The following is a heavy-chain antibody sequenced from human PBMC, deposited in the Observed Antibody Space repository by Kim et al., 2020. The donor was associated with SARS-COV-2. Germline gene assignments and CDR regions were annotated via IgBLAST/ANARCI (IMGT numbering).Heavy chain of an antibody. Sequence: GGSLRLSCAASGFTFSSYAMHWVRQAPGKGLEWVAVISYDGSNKYYADSVKGRFTISRDNSKNTLYLQMNSLRAEDTAVYYCARDRGAWGWVGELLFWGQGTLVTVSS. CDR3: ARDRGAWGWVGELLF. CDR1: GFTFSSYA. D-gene: IGHD3-10*01. J-gene: IGHJ4*02. CDR2: ISYDGSNK. V-gene: IGHV3-30*04.